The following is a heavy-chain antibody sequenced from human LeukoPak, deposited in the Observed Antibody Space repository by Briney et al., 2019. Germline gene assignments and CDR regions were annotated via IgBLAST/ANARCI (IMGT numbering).Heavy chain of an antibody. Sequence: SQTLSLTCTVSGGSISSGGYYWSWTRQHPGQGLEGIVYIYYSGSTYYNPALKSLVTISVNMSGNQFSLMLSLVAAAAAAFYFCARGLLDDTPMVYAFDIWGQGTMVTVSS. CDR3: ARGLLDDTPMVYAFDI. CDR2: IYYSGST. V-gene: IGHV4-31*01. J-gene: IGHJ3*02. D-gene: IGHD5-18*01. CDR1: GGSISSGGYY.